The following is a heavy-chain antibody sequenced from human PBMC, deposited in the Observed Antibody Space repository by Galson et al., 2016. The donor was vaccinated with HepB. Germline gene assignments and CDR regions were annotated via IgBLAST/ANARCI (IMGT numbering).Heavy chain of an antibody. V-gene: IGHV3-48*03. J-gene: IGHJ4*02. CDR1: GFTFTRHY. D-gene: IGHD6-13*01. CDR2: ISSTSRNI. Sequence: SLSLSCAASGFTFTRHYMNWFRPVPGKGLEWIAYISSTSRNIYYAQSVQGRFTVSRDNVNNSMYLELNSLRPEDTAVYFCARDWQMVPGMDHWGQGPVVTVSS. CDR3: ARDWQMVPGMDH.